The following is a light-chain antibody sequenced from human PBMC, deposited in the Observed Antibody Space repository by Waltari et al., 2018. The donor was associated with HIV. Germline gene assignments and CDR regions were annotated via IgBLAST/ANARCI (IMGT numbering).Light chain of an antibody. Sequence: QSALTQPRSVSGSPGQSVTISCTGTSSDVGGYNSVSWSQQHPGKAPKVRIYDVSKRPSGVPDRFSGSKSGNTASLTISGLQAEDEADYYCCSYAGSYTYVFGTGTKVTVL. V-gene: IGLV2-11*01. J-gene: IGLJ1*01. CDR3: CSYAGSYTYV. CDR2: DVS. CDR1: SSDVGGYNS.